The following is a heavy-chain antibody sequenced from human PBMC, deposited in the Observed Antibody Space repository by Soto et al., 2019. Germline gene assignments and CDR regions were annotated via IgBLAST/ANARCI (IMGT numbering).Heavy chain of an antibody. J-gene: IGHJ6*02. Sequence: ASVKVSCKASGYTFTSYYMHWVRQAPGQGLEWMGIINPSGGSTSYAQKFQGRVTMTRDTSTSTAYMELSSLRSEDTAVYYCARAQAIFGVVSHYYYYGMDVWGQGTTVTVSS. D-gene: IGHD3-3*01. CDR1: GYTFTSYY. CDR2: INPSGGST. V-gene: IGHV1-46*01. CDR3: ARAQAIFGVVSHYYYYGMDV.